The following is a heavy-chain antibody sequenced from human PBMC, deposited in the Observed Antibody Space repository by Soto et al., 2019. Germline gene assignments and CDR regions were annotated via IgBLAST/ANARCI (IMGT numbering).Heavy chain of an antibody. J-gene: IGHJ6*01. Sequence: QVQLVESGGGVVQPGRSLRLSCAASGFTFSSYAMHWVRQAPGKGLEWVAVISYDGSNKYYADSVKGRFTISRDNSKNTLYLQMNSLRAEDTAVYYCARDGAYSSGWYSYYYYGMDVW. V-gene: IGHV3-30-3*01. CDR2: ISYDGSNK. CDR3: ARDGAYSSGWYSYYYYGMDV. CDR1: GFTFSSYA. D-gene: IGHD6-19*01.